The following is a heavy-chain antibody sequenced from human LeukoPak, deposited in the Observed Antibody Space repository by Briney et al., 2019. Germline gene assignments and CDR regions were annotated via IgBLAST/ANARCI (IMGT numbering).Heavy chain of an antibody. D-gene: IGHD1/OR15-1a*01. J-gene: IGHJ4*02. V-gene: IGHV4-39*01. CDR1: GGSISTGSYH. Sequence: SETLSLTCTVSGGSISTGSYHWTWIRQPPGKGLEWIGSIYYSGSTYDNPSFKSRVTLSVDTCNNQFSLKVNSVTAADTAVYYCARHTLHPEQFDYWGQGTLVTVSS. CDR3: ARHTLHPEQFDY. CDR2: IYYSGST.